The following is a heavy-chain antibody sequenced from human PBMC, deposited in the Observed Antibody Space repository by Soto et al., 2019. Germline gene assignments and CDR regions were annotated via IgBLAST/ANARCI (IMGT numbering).Heavy chain of an antibody. CDR3: ASAAGAVAAHTIDY. D-gene: IGHD6-19*01. Sequence: PWGSLRLSCAASGFTFSSYGMHWVRQAPGKGLEWVAVISYDGSNKYYADSVKGRFTISRDNSKNTLYLQMNSLRAEDTAVYYCASAAGAVAAHTIDYWGQGTLVTVSS. V-gene: IGHV3-30*03. CDR2: ISYDGSNK. CDR1: GFTFSSYG. J-gene: IGHJ4*02.